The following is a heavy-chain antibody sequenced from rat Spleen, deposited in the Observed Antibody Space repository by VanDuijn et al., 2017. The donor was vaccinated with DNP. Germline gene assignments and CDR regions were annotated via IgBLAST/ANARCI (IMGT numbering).Heavy chain of an antibody. CDR2: ISTGNGNT. J-gene: IGHJ2*01. Sequence: EVQLVESGGGLVQPGRSLKLSCAASGFTFSNYGMAWVRQAPTKDLEWVATISTGNGNTYYREFVKGRFTISRDNAKNTHYLQMDSLRSEDTATYYFATLYGSFDYWGQGVMVTVSS. D-gene: IGHD1-11*01. CDR3: ATLYGSFDY. CDR1: GFTFSNYG. V-gene: IGHV5S13*01.